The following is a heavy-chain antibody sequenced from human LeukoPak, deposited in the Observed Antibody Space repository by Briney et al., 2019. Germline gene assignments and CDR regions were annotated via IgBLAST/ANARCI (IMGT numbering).Heavy chain of an antibody. CDR1: GFTFSSYG. D-gene: IGHD2/OR15-2a*01. Sequence: TGGSLRLSCAASGFTFSSYGMHWVRQAPGKGLEWVAVISYDGSNKYYADSVKGRFTISRDNSKNTLYLQMNSLRAEDTAVYYCARESMNFDYWGQGTLVTVSS. CDR3: ARESMNFDY. CDR2: ISYDGSNK. V-gene: IGHV3-30*03. J-gene: IGHJ4*02.